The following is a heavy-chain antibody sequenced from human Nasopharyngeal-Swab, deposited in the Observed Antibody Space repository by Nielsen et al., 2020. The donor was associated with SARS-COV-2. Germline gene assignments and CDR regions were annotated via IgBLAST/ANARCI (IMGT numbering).Heavy chain of an antibody. CDR2: IHSDPSNT. D-gene: IGHD6-13*01. CDR3: AKVRSWRLDAFDS. J-gene: IGHJ4*02. V-gene: IGHV3-23*03. Sequence: GGSLRLSCAASGFTFSSYAMSWVRQASGKGLEWVSVIHSDPSNTYYVDSVKGRFTISRDNSKKTLFLQMDGLRVEDTAVYYCAKVRSWRLDAFDSWGQGTLVTVSS. CDR1: GFTFSSYA.